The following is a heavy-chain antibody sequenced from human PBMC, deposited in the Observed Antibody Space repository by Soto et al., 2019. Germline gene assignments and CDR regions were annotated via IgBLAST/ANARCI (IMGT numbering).Heavy chain of an antibody. Sequence: EVQLVESGGGLVKPGGSLRLSCAASGFTFSSYSMNWVRQAPGKGLEWVSSISSSSSYIYYAESVKGRFTISRDNAKNSLSLQMNSLRAEDTAVYYCAREIRVSSWPFDYWGQGTLVTVSS. CDR2: ISSSSSYI. D-gene: IGHD6-13*01. V-gene: IGHV3-21*01. J-gene: IGHJ4*02. CDR3: AREIRVSSWPFDY. CDR1: GFTFSSYS.